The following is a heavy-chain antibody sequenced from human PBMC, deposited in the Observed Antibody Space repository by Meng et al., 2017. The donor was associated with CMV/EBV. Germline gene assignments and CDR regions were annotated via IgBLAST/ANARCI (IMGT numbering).Heavy chain of an antibody. Sequence: ASVKVSCKASGYTFTGYYMHWVRQAPGQGLEWMGWINPNSGGTNYAQQFQGRVTMTRDTSISTAYMELSRLRSDDTAVYYCARGGETITMIVASDAFDIWGQGTMVTVSS. CDR3: ARGGETITMIVASDAFDI. V-gene: IGHV1-2*02. D-gene: IGHD3-22*01. CDR2: INPNSGGT. CDR1: GYTFTGYY. J-gene: IGHJ3*02.